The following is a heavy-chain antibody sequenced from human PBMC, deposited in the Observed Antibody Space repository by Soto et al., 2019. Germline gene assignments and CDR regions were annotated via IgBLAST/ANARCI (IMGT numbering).Heavy chain of an antibody. CDR1: GYTFTSYA. J-gene: IGHJ6*02. CDR3: ARVRGGYYYYGMDV. CDR2: INAGNGNT. V-gene: IGHV1-3*01. D-gene: IGHD3-16*01. Sequence: ASVKVSCKASGYTFTSYAMHWVRQAPGQRLEWMGWINAGNGNTKYSQKFQGRVTITRDTSASTAYMELSSLRSEDTAVHYCARVRGGYYYYGMDVWGQGTTVTVSS.